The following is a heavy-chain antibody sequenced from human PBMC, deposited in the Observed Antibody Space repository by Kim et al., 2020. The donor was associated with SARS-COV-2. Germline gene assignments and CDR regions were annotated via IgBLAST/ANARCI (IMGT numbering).Heavy chain of an antibody. CDR3: AKASGTSPPPLGDYGDYEAKYGMDV. CDR2: ISGRGGST. J-gene: IGHJ6*02. V-gene: IGHV3-23*01. D-gene: IGHD4-17*01. CDR1: GFTFSSYA. Sequence: GGSLRLSCAASGFTFSSYAMSWVRQAPGKGLEWVSAISGRGGSTYYADSVKGRFTISRDNSRNTLYLQMNSLRAEDTAGYYCAKASGTSPPPLGDYGDYEAKYGMDVWGQGTTVTVSS.